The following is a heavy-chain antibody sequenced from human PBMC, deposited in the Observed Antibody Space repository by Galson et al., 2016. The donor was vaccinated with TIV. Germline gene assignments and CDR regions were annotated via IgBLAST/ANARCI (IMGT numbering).Heavy chain of an antibody. CDR1: GFSLSDYA. J-gene: IGHJ6*02. D-gene: IGHD1-26*01. Sequence: SLRLSCAASGFSLSDYAMTWVRQAPGKGLEWVSDISGRGGTTHYADSVKGRFNISRDNSKNTLYLHMSSLRAEDTALYYCASGPTTRRGYYGLDIWGQGTTVTVSS. CDR2: ISGRGGTT. CDR3: ASGPTTRRGYYGLDI. V-gene: IGHV3-23*01.